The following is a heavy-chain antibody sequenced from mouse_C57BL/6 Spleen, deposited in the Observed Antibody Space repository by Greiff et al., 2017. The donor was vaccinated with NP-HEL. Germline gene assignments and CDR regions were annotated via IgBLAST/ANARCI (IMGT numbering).Heavy chain of an antibody. CDR2: IYPGDGDT. J-gene: IGHJ3*01. V-gene: IGHV1-82*01. CDR1: GYAFSSSW. CDR3: ADGYYPFAY. D-gene: IGHD2-3*01. Sequence: VQLQQSGPELVKPGASVKISCKASGYAFSSSWMNWVKQRPGKGLEWIGRIYPGDGDTNYNGKFKGKATLTADKSSSTAYMQLSSLTSEDSAVYCCADGYYPFAYWGQGTLVTVSA.